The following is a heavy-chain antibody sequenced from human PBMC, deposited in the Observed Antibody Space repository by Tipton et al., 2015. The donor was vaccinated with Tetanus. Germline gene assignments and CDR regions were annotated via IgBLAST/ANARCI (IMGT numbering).Heavy chain of an antibody. D-gene: IGHD3-3*01. CDR1: GGSISSSSYY. Sequence: TLSLTCTVSGGSISSSSYYWGWIRQPPGKGLEWIGSIYYSRSTYYNPSLKSRVTISVDTTKNQFSLKLSSVTAADTAVYYCARHPLRFFAYYYMDVWGKGTTVTVSS. CDR2: IYYSRST. V-gene: IGHV4-39*01. J-gene: IGHJ6*03. CDR3: ARHPLRFFAYYYMDV.